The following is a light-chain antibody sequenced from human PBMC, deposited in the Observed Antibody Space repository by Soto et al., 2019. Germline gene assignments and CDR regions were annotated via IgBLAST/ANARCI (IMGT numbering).Light chain of an antibody. CDR2: EVS. J-gene: IGLJ1*01. CDR3: TSYTTSSTYV. V-gene: IGLV2-14*01. CDR1: SSDVGNYIY. Sequence: QPVLTQPASVSGSPGQSITISCTGTSSDVGNYIYVFWFQQHPGKAPKLIISEVSNRPSGVSSRFSGSKSGNTASLTISGLQAEDEAHYYCTSYTTSSTYVFGTGTKLTVL.